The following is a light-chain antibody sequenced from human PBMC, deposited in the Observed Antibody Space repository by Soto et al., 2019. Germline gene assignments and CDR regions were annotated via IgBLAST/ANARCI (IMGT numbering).Light chain of an antibody. V-gene: IGKV2-28*01. J-gene: IGKJ4*01. CDR3: AQGLATPFT. CDR1: RNLLHSNGYYY. Sequence: EIVLTQSPLSLPVTPGEPASISCRSSRNLLHSNGYYYLDWYLQKPGQSPQLLIYLGSNRASGVLDRCSGSGSGTDFTLTISRVEAEDVGVYFCAQGLATPFTFGGGTKVEIK. CDR2: LGS.